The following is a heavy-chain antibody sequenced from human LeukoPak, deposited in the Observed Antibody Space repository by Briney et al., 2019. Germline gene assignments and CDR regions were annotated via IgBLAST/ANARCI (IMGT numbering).Heavy chain of an antibody. Sequence: GGSLRLSCAASGFTFDDYTMHWVRQAPGKGLEWVSLISWDGDSTYYADPVKGRFTISRDNSKNSLYLQMNSLRTEDTALYYCAKDIGVGYCNGCLFDYWGQGTLVTVSS. CDR2: ISWDGDST. CDR1: GFTFDDYT. CDR3: AKDIGVGYCNGCLFDY. J-gene: IGHJ4*02. V-gene: IGHV3-43*01. D-gene: IGHD2-15*01.